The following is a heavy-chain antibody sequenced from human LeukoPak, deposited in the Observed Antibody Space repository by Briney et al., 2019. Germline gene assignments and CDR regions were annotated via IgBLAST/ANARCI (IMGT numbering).Heavy chain of an antibody. D-gene: IGHD1-26*01. CDR2: ISRDGST. J-gene: IGHJ4*02. CDR1: GDSISSALW. Sequence: SETPSLTCAVSGDSISSALWWNWVRQPPGKGLDWIGEISRDGSTKYNPSLKNRVTISKDNSKNQFSLKLNSVTAADTVVYYCTTSSGWYSLNYWGQGVLTTVSS. CDR3: TTSSGWYSLNY. V-gene: IGHV4-4*02.